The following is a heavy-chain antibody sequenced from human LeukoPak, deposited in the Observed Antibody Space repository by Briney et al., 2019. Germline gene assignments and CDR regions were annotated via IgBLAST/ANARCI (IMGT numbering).Heavy chain of an antibody. Sequence: GGSLRLSCAASGFTFSSYSMNWVRQAPGKGLEWMGIIYPGDSDTRYSPSFQGQVTISADKSISTAYLQWSSLKASDTAMYYCARHSAHCSSTSCYTFGAGDYWGQGTLVTVSS. CDR3: ARHSAHCSSTSCYTFGAGDY. D-gene: IGHD2-2*02. J-gene: IGHJ4*02. CDR1: GFTFSSYS. CDR2: IYPGDSDT. V-gene: IGHV5-51*01.